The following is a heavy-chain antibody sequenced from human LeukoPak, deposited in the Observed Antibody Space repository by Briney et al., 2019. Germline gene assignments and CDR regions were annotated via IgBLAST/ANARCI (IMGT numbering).Heavy chain of an antibody. Sequence: ASETLSLTCAVYGGSFSGYYWSWIRQPPGKGLEWIGEINHSGGTKYNPSLKSRVTISVDTSKNQFSLKLSSVTAADTAVYYCARSYDSSGYYWGDFDYWGQGTLVTVSS. D-gene: IGHD3-22*01. CDR2: INHSGGT. V-gene: IGHV4-34*01. CDR3: ARSYDSSGYYWGDFDY. J-gene: IGHJ4*02. CDR1: GGSFSGYY.